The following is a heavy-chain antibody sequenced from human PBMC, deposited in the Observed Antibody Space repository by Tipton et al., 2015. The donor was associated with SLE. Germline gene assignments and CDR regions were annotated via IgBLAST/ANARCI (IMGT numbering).Heavy chain of an antibody. V-gene: IGHV3-48*03. CDR1: GFTFSSYE. CDR2: ISSSGSTI. Sequence: SLRLSCAASGFTFSSYEMNWVRQAPGKGLEWVSYISSSGSTIYYADSVKGRFTISRDNAKNSLYLQMNSLRAEDTAVYYCARSRDDFWSGYRYYYYGMDVWGQGTTVTVSS. D-gene: IGHD3-3*01. CDR3: ARSRDDFWSGYRYYYYGMDV. J-gene: IGHJ6*02.